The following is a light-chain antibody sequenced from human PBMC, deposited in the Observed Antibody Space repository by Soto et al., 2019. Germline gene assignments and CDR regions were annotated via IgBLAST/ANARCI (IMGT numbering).Light chain of an antibody. CDR3: HQSYTLSPLT. Sequence: DIRMTQSPSTLSASVGDRVTITCRASQSISSYLNWYQQKPGKAPELLIYAASSLQRGLPSRFSGSGSGTVFTLTISSLQPEDFATYFCHQSYTLSPLTFGGGTKVDI. J-gene: IGKJ4*01. CDR2: AAS. CDR1: QSISSY. V-gene: IGKV1-39*01.